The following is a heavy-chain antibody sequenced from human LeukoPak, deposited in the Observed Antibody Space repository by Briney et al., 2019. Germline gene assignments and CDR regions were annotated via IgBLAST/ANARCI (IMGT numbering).Heavy chain of an antibody. V-gene: IGHV4-61*01. Sequence: SETLSLTCTVSGGSVSSGSYYWSWIRQPPGKGLEWIGYIYYSGSTNYNPSLKSRVTISVDTSKNQFSLKLSSVTAADTAVYYCARSDYSSSSGAVDYRGQGTLVTVSS. CDR1: GGSVSSGSYY. CDR2: IYYSGST. J-gene: IGHJ4*02. CDR3: ARSDYSSSSGAVDY. D-gene: IGHD6-6*01.